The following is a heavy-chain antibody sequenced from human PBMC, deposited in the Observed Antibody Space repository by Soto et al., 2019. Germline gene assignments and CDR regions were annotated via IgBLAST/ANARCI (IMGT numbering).Heavy chain of an antibody. CDR2: IYSGGYT. CDR1: GFTVSNNY. D-gene: IGHD3-10*01. Sequence: EVQLVESGGGLIQPGGSLRLSCAVSGFTVSNNYMSWVRQAPGKGLEGVSVIYSGGYTAYGDSVKGRFTISRDNSKNTLFLKMKGRGAAPPAVYFCAPNPGGGGYWGQGTLVTVSS. J-gene: IGHJ4*02. CDR3: APNPGGGGY. V-gene: IGHV3-53*01.